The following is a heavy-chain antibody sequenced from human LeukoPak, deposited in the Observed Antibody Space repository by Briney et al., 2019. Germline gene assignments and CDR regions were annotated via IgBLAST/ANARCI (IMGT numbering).Heavy chain of an antibody. CDR2: IYYSGST. V-gene: IGHV4-59*08. CDR1: GGSISSYY. CDR3: ARRGNYNWFDP. D-gene: IGHD5-24*01. Sequence: SETLSLTCTVSGGSISSYYWSWIRQPPGKGLGWIGYIYYSGSTNYNPSLKSRVTISVDTSKNQFSLKLGSVTAADTAVYYCARRGNYNWFDPWGQGTLVTVSS. J-gene: IGHJ5*02.